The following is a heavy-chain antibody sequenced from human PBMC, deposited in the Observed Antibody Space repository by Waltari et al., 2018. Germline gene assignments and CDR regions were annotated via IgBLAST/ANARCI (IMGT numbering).Heavy chain of an antibody. D-gene: IGHD2-21*01. CDR3: ARQGLGVVVIATPRAFDI. J-gene: IGHJ3*02. CDR2: IYPVYSDT. V-gene: IGHV5-51*01. Sequence: EVQLVQSGAEVKKPGESLKISCKGSGYSFTSYWIGWVRQMPGKGLEWMGIIYPVYSDTRSSPSFQGQVTNSADKSISTAYLQWSSLKASDTAMYYCARQGLGVVVIATPRAFDIWGQGTMVTVSS. CDR1: GYSFTSYW.